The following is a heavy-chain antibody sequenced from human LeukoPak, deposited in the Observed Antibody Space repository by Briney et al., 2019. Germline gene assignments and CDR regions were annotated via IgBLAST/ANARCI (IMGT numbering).Heavy chain of an antibody. V-gene: IGHV3-11*01. J-gene: IGHJ5*02. CDR3: ARGRDCSSTSCYHQYNWFDP. CDR1: GFTFSDYY. D-gene: IGHD2-2*01. Sequence: GGSLRLSCAASGFTFSDYYMSWIRQAPGKGLEWVSYISNSGSTIYYADSVKGRFTISRDNAKNSLYLQMNSLRAEDTAVYYCARGRDCSSTSCYHQYNWFDPWGLGTLVTVSS. CDR2: ISNSGSTI.